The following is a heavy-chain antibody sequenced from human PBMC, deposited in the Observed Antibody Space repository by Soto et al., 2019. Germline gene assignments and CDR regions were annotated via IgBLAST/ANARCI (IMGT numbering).Heavy chain of an antibody. CDR3: ARHEGYYYYYGMDV. V-gene: IGHV4-39*01. J-gene: IGHJ6*02. CDR2: IYYSGST. CDR1: RVSIGSTKYY. Sequence: ADTLAVTFPVARVSIGSTKYYCGWIRQPPGKGLEWIGSIYYSGSTSYNPSLKSRVTISVDTSKNQFSLKLSSVSAADTAVYYCARHEGYYYYYGMDVWGQGTTVT.